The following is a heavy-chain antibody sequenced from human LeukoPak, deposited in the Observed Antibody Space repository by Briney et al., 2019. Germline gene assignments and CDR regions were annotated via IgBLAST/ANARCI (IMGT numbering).Heavy chain of an antibody. J-gene: IGHJ6*02. CDR1: GFTFSSYA. CDR3: AGTVRGVINYYGMDV. CDR2: ISGSGGST. Sequence: GASLRLSCAASGFTFSSYAMSWVRQAPGKGLEWVSAISGSGGSTYYADSVKGRFTISRDNSKNTLYLQMNSLRAEDTAVYYCAGTVRGVINYYGMDVWGRGTTVTVSS. D-gene: IGHD3-10*01. V-gene: IGHV3-23*01.